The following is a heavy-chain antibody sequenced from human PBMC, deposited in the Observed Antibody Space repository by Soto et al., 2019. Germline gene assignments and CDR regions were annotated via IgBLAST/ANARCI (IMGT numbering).Heavy chain of an antibody. V-gene: IGHV1-2*02. Sequence: QVQLVQSGAEVKKPGASVTVSCKASGYRFSDYYLHWVRQAPGQGPEWMGWMNPNSGDTKYAQQFTGRVTMTRDTSVRTAFMELNWLKSDDTAVYYCARESGGATATLDYYYFYMDVWGIGTTVTVSS. CDR3: ARESGGATATLDYYYFYMDV. D-gene: IGHD5-12*01. CDR1: GYRFSDYY. J-gene: IGHJ6*03. CDR2: MNPNSGDT.